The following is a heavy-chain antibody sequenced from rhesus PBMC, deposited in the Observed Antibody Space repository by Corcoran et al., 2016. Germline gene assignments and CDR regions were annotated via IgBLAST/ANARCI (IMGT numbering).Heavy chain of an antibody. CDR1: GYTFTDYY. CDR3: ATYCTGSGCYFDY. Sequence: EVQLVQSGAEVKKPGASVKISCKASGYTFTDYYLHWVRQALGKGLEWMVRVEPEDGEAIHAQKFQDRFTIPADTSTDTAYMELSSLRSEDTAVYYCATYCTGSGCYFDYWGQGVLVTVSS. V-gene: IGHV1-111*02. D-gene: IGHD2-21*01. J-gene: IGHJ4*01. CDR2: VEPEDGEA.